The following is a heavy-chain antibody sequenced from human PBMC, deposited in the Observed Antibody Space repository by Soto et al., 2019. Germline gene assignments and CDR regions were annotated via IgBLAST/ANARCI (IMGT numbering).Heavy chain of an antibody. D-gene: IGHD4-17*01. CDR2: IYYSGST. CDR3: ARGYGDYPHHNPQIEYFQH. Sequence: SETLSLTCTVSGGSISSYYWSWIRQPPGKGLEWIGYIYYSGSTNYNPSLKSRVTISVDTSKNQFSLKLSSVTAADTAVYYCARGYGDYPHHNPQIEYFQHWGQGTLVTVSS. CDR1: GGSISSYY. V-gene: IGHV4-59*01. J-gene: IGHJ1*01.